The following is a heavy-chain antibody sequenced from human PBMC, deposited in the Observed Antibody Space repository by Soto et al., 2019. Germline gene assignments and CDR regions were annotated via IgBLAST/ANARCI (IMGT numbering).Heavy chain of an antibody. D-gene: IGHD1-26*01. Sequence: QVQLVQSGAEVKKPGSAVKVSCKASGGTFSSYTISLVRQAPGQGLEWMGRIIPILGIANYAQTFQGRVTITADKTTSTAYMELSIQLSEDTAVYSCAREPVGSDPRDYYYGMDVWGQGTTVTVSS. J-gene: IGHJ6*02. CDR2: IIPILGIA. V-gene: IGHV1-69*08. CDR3: AREPVGSDPRDYYYGMDV. CDR1: GGTFSSYT.